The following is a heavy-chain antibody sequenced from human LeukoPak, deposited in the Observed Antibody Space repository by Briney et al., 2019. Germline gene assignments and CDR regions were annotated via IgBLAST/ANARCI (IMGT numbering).Heavy chain of an antibody. D-gene: IGHD3-10*01. CDR1: GGSISSGGYY. CDR3: ARAMPRYYYGSGSPRGFDP. CDR2: IYYSGST. J-gene: IGHJ5*02. V-gene: IGHV4-31*03. Sequence: PSETLSLTCTVSGGSISSGGYYWSWIRQHPGKGLEWIGYIYYSGSTYYNPSLKSRVTISVDTSKNQFSLKLSSVTAADTAVYYCARAMPRYYYGSGSPRGFDPWGQGTLVTVSS.